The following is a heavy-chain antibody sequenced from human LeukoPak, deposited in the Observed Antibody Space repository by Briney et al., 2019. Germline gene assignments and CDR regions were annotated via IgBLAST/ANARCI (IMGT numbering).Heavy chain of an antibody. CDR1: GFTFEDYS. CDR3: AKDMSEVLWFGDPSNAFDI. Sequence: GRSLRLSCAASGFTFEDYSMHWVRQVPGKGLEWVSGISWNSGSIGYADSVKGRFTISRDNAKNSLYLQMNSLRAEDTALYYCAKDMSEVLWFGDPSNAFDIWGQGTMVTVSS. D-gene: IGHD3-10*01. J-gene: IGHJ3*02. V-gene: IGHV3-9*01. CDR2: ISWNSGSI.